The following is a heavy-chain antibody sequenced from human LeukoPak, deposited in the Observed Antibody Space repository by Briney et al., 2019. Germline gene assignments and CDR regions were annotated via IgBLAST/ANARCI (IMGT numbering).Heavy chain of an antibody. J-gene: IGHJ4*02. CDR3: ARVVISSSGWLGEGYDY. V-gene: IGHV4-39*07. D-gene: IGHD6-19*01. CDR2: IYYSGST. Sequence: SETLSLTCTVSGGSISSSSYYWGWIRQPPGKGLEWIGSIYYSGSTYYNPSLKSRVTISVDTSKNQFSLKLSSVTAADTAVYYCARVVISSSGWLGEGYDYWGQGTLVTVSS. CDR1: GGSISSSSYY.